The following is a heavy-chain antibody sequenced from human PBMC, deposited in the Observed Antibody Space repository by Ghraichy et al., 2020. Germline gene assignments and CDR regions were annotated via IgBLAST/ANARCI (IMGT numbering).Heavy chain of an antibody. J-gene: IGHJ4*02. D-gene: IGHD3-9*01. V-gene: IGHV4-59*01. CDR2: IYSGGST. CDR3: ARGAGYVDYLPLDY. Sequence: SETLSLTCTVSGGSISSYYWSWIRQPPGKGLEWIGYIYSGGSTNYNPSFKSRVTISLDKSKNQFSLKLNSVTAADTAHYYCARGAGYVDYLPLDYWGQGTLGTVSS. CDR1: GGSISSYY.